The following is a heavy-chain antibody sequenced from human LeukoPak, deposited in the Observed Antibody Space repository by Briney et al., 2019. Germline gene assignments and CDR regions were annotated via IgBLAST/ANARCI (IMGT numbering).Heavy chain of an antibody. J-gene: IGHJ4*02. V-gene: IGHV4-59*01. D-gene: IGHD4-17*01. CDR1: GASISSYS. Sequence: PSETLSLTCTVSGASISSYSWSWIRQPPGKGLEGIGYILHSGTTNYNPSLKSRVSISLDTSKNQFSLKLNSVTAADTAVYYCARTGSTVTMLYPFDHWGQGTLVTVSS. CDR2: ILHSGTT. CDR3: ARTGSTVTMLYPFDH.